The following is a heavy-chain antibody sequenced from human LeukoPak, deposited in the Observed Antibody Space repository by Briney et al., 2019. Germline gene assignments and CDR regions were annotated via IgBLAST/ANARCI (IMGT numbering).Heavy chain of an antibody. CDR3: ARDCSGGSCYDVYYYYYGMDV. J-gene: IGHJ6*02. CDR2: IIPILGTA. CDR1: GGTFSSYA. Sequence: SVKVSCKASGGTFSSYAISWMRQAPGQGLEWMGRIIPILGTANYAQKFQGRVTITADKSTSTAYMELSSLRSEDTAVYYCARDCSGGSCYDVYYYYYGMDVWGQGTTVTVSS. V-gene: IGHV1-69*04. D-gene: IGHD2-15*01.